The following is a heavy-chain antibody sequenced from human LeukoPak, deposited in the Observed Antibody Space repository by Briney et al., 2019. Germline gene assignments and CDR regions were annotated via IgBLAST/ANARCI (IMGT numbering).Heavy chain of an antibody. V-gene: IGHV3-48*04. Sequence: GGSLRLSCAASGFTFSSYSMNWVRQAPGKGLEWVSYISSSSTIYYADSVKGRFTISRDNAKNSLYLQMNSLRAEDTAVYYCARVVNYMDVWGEGTTVTVSS. J-gene: IGHJ6*03. CDR1: GFTFSSYS. CDR3: ARVVNYMDV. D-gene: IGHD4-23*01. CDR2: ISSSSTI.